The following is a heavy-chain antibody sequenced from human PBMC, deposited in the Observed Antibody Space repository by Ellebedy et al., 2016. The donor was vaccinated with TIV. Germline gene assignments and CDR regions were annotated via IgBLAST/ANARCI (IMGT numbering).Heavy chain of an antibody. V-gene: IGHV1-46*01. CDR3: ARGGTGTDWYFDL. J-gene: IGHJ2*01. Sequence: AASVKVSCKASGYTFTSYYMHWVRQASGQGLEWMGIINPSGGSTSNAQKIQGRVTMTRDTSTSTVYMELTSLRSEDTAVYYRARGGTGTDWYFDLWGRGTLVTVSS. D-gene: IGHD3/OR15-3a*01. CDR1: GYTFTSYY. CDR2: INPSGGST.